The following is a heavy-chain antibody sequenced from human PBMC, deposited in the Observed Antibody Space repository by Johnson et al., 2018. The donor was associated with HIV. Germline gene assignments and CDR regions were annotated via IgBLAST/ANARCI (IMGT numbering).Heavy chain of an antibody. CDR1: GFTFNNYW. D-gene: IGHD1-26*01. CDR2: INSDGSTT. J-gene: IGHJ3*01. CDR3: ARTRSGTYPYSAAFDV. Sequence: VQLVESGGGLGQPGGSLRLSCVDSGFTFNNYWMHWVRQAPGKGPVWVSRINSDGSTTDYADSVKGRFTISRENAKNSLYLQINTLKVGDTAMYYCARTRSGTYPYSAAFDVWGQGTMVTVSS. V-gene: IGHV3-74*02.